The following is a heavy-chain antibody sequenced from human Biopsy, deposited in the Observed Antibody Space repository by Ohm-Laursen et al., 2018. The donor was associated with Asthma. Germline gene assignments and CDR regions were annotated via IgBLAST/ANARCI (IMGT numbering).Heavy chain of an antibody. D-gene: IGHD3-3*01. V-gene: IGHV3-66*01. CDR3: ARSIYDFWSGYYGMDV. CDR2: IYSGGTS. J-gene: IGHJ6*02. Sequence: SLRLSCAASGFAVSRDHMFWVRQAPGKGLEWVSVIYSGGTSHTADSVRGRFTISRDNSKNTLYLQMNSLRAEDTAVYYCARSIYDFWSGYYGMDVWGQGTTVTVSS. CDR1: GFAVSRDH.